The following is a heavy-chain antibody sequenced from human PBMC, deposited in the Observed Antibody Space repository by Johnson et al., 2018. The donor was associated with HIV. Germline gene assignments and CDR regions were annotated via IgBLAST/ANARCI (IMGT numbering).Heavy chain of an antibody. CDR3: ARVTGDSSSWYVGAFDI. V-gene: IGHV3-30*14. D-gene: IGHD6-13*01. CDR2: ISYDGSNK. Sequence: QVQLVESGGGVVQPGRSLRLSCAASGFTFSSYAMHWVRQAPGKGLEWVAVISYDGSNKYYADSVKGRFTISRDKSKNTLYLKMNSLRAEDTAVYYCARVTGDSSSWYVGAFDIWGQGTMVTVSS. CDR1: GFTFSSYA. J-gene: IGHJ3*02.